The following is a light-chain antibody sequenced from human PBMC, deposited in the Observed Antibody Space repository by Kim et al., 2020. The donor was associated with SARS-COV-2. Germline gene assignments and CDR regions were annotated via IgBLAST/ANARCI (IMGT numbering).Light chain of an antibody. Sequence: KTVTISCTRSIGSIASNYVQWYQQRPGSAPTTVIYEDNQRPSGVPDRFSGSIDSSSNSASLTISGLKTEDEADYYCQSYDSSNLWVFGGGTQLTVL. CDR2: EDN. CDR1: IGSIASNY. CDR3: QSYDSSNLWV. V-gene: IGLV6-57*03. J-gene: IGLJ3*02.